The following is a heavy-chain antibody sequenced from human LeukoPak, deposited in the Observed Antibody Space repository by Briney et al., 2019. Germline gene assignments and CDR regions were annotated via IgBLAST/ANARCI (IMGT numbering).Heavy chain of an antibody. D-gene: IGHD2-15*01. Sequence: PETLSLTCTVSGGSISSYYWSWIRQPPGKGLEWIGYIYYSGSTNYNPSLKSRVTISVDTSKNQFSLKLSSVTAADTAVYYCARGVRRVAATYYFDYWGQGTLVTVSS. CDR3: ARGVRRVAATYYFDY. CDR1: GGSISSYY. J-gene: IGHJ4*02. CDR2: IYYSGST. V-gene: IGHV4-59*01.